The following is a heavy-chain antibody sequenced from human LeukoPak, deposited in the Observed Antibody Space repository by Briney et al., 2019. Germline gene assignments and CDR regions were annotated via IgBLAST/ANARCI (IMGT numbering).Heavy chain of an antibody. J-gene: IGHJ5*02. CDR2: ISYDGNNE. CDR1: GFTFSSYG. CDR3: AKELRGYSYGLRNNWFDP. D-gene: IGHD5-18*01. Sequence: GGSLRLSCAASGFTFSSYGMHWVRQAPGKGLEWVAVISYDGNNEYYADSVKGRFTISRDNSKNTLYLQTNSLRAEDTAVYYCAKELRGYSYGLRNNWFDPWGQGTLVTVSS. V-gene: IGHV3-30*18.